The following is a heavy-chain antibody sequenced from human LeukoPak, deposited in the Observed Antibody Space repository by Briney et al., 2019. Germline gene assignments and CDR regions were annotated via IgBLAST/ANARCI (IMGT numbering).Heavy chain of an antibody. CDR3: ARDRRGGDYEGYFDY. V-gene: IGHV3-30*04. CDR1: GFTFSSYA. D-gene: IGHD4-17*01. J-gene: IGHJ4*02. CDR2: ISYDGSNK. Sequence: GRSLRLSCAAAGFTFSSYAMHWVRQAPGRGLEWVAVISYDGSNKYYADSVKGRFTISRDNSKNPLYLQMNSLRAEDTAVYYCARDRRGGDYEGYFDYWGPGTLVTVSS.